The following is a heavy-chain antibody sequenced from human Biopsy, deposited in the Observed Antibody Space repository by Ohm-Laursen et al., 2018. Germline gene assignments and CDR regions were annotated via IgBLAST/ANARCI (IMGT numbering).Heavy chain of an antibody. CDR1: GDSVTKFY. D-gene: IGHD4-11*01. Sequence: VTLSLTCTVSGDSVTKFYWSWIRQPPGKGLEWIGHIYYSVMTNYNPSLQSRVSISVDTSRNQVSLTLSSVTAADTAVYYCARDSGILNYGNFKYYHYYGMDVWGQGTKVTVSS. V-gene: IGHV4-59*02. CDR3: ARDSGILNYGNFKYYHYYGMDV. CDR2: IYYSVMT. J-gene: IGHJ6*02.